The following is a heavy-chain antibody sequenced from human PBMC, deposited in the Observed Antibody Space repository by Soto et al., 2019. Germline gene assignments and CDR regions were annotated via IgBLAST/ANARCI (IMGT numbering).Heavy chain of an antibody. CDR1: GFTFTNYY. J-gene: IGHJ4*02. CDR3: ARDLEVGSYLYYFDF. D-gene: IGHD1-26*01. V-gene: IGHV3-11*06. CDR2: ISANNVYT. Sequence: GGSLRLSCAASGFTFTNYYISWIRQAPGKGLEWVSYISANNVYTNYADSVKGRFTISRDNGKDSVYLQMNGLRAEDTAVYYCARDLEVGSYLYYFDFWGQGALVTVSS.